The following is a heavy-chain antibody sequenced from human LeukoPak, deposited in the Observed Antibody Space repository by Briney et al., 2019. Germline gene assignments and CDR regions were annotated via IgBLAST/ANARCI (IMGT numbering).Heavy chain of an antibody. Sequence: GGSLRLSCAASGFTFSSYSMNWVRQAPGKGLEWVSGVSGSGGSTYYADSVKGRFTISRDNSKNTLYLQVNSLRAEDTAVYYCAKDLDIVATITGNWGQGTLVTVSS. CDR3: AKDLDIVATITGN. V-gene: IGHV3-23*01. CDR1: GFTFSSYS. J-gene: IGHJ4*02. D-gene: IGHD5-12*01. CDR2: VSGSGGST.